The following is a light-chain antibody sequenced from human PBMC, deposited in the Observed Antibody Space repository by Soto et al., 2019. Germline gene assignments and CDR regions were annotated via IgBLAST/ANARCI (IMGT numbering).Light chain of an antibody. CDR2: GAS. Sequence: EIVMTQSPATLSVSPGERATLSCRASQSVSSNLAWYQPKPGQAPRLLIYGASTRATGIPARFSGSGSGTDFTLTISSLQSEDFAVYYCQQYNNWPYTFGQGTKLEIK. V-gene: IGKV3-15*01. J-gene: IGKJ2*01. CDR1: QSVSSN. CDR3: QQYNNWPYT.